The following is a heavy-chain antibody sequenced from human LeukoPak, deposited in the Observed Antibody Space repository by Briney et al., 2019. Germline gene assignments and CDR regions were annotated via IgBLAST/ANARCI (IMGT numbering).Heavy chain of an antibody. Sequence: PGGSLRLSCAASGFTFSIYTMNWVRQAPGKGLDWVAVVKADGSFISYTSSVKGRFTISRDNSKNTLYLQMNSLRAEDTAVYYCAKDSFDNVWGSYRYSDSFDYWGQGTLVTVSS. CDR1: GFTFSIYT. CDR2: VKADGSFI. J-gene: IGHJ4*02. D-gene: IGHD3-16*02. CDR3: AKDSFDNVWGSYRYSDSFDY. V-gene: IGHV3-30*18.